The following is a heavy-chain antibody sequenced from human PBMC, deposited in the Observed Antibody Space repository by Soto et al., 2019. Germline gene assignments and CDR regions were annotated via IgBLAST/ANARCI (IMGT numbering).Heavy chain of an antibody. J-gene: IGHJ4*02. D-gene: IGHD6-13*01. CDR2: ISGSGGST. Sequence: QLLESGGGLVQPGGSLRLSCAASGFTFRSYAMTWVRQAPGKGLDWVSSISGSGGSTYYADSVKGRFTISRDNSNNTLWLQMNSLRAEDTAVYYCAKDGAAAGMDLDYWGQGTVVTVSS. V-gene: IGHV3-23*01. CDR3: AKDGAAAGMDLDY. CDR1: GFTFRSYA.